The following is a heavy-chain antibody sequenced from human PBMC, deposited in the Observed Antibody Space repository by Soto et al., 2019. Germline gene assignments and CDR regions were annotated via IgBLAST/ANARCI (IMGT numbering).Heavy chain of an antibody. D-gene: IGHD3-16*01. Sequence: GESLKISCKGSGYSFTSYWIGWVRQMPGKGLEWMGIIYPGDSDTRYSPSFQGQVTISADKSISTAYLQWSSLKASDTAMCYCARLYYDYVWGSYGDYYYYGMDVWGQGTTVTAP. J-gene: IGHJ6*02. CDR1: GYSFTSYW. CDR2: IYPGDSDT. V-gene: IGHV5-51*01. CDR3: ARLYYDYVWGSYGDYYYYGMDV.